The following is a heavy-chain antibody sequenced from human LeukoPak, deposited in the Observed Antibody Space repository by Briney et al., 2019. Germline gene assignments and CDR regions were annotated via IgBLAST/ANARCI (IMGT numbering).Heavy chain of an antibody. CDR1: GFTFSSYW. D-gene: IGHD2-2*01. Sequence: GGSLRLSCAASGFTFSSYWMHWVRQAPGKRLVSVSRINSDGSSTSYADSVKGRFTISRDNAKNTRYLQMNSLRAEDTAVYYCARALRASYNWFDPWGQGTLVTVSS. CDR2: INSDGSST. J-gene: IGHJ5*02. V-gene: IGHV3-74*01. CDR3: ARALRASYNWFDP.